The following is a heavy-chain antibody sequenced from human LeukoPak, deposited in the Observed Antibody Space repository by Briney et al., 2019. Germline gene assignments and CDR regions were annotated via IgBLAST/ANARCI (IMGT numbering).Heavy chain of an antibody. CDR2: FDPEDGET. V-gene: IGHV1-24*01. CDR1: GYTLTELS. CDR3: ATILRFLEWSSRWFDP. D-gene: IGHD3-3*01. Sequence: ASVKVSCKVSGYTLTELSMHWVRQAPGKGLEWMGGFDPEDGETIYAQKFQGRVTMTEDTSTDTAYMELSSLRSEDTAVYYCATILRFLEWSSRWFDPWGQGTLVTVSS. J-gene: IGHJ5*02.